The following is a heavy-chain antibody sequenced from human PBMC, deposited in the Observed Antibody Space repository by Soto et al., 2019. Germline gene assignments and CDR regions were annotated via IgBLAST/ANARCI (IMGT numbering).Heavy chain of an antibody. CDR1: GGSISSSSYY. D-gene: IGHD5-12*01. J-gene: IGHJ6*03. Sequence: SETLSLTCTVSGGSISSSSYYWGWIRQAPGKGLEGIGYIYYSGSTNYNPYRKSLVTISVDTSNNQFFLKLSSVTAADTAVYYCARVGGNSGYDLPFYYYYYMDVWGKGTTVTVSS. CDR3: ARVGGNSGYDLPFYYYYYMDV. V-gene: IGHV4-39*07. CDR2: IYYSGST.